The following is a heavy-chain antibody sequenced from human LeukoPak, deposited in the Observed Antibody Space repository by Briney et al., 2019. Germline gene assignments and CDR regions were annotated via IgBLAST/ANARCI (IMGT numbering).Heavy chain of an antibody. D-gene: IGHD3-3*01. V-gene: IGHV1-2*02. CDR1: GYTFTGYY. Sequence: GASVKVSCKASGYTFTGYYMHWVRQAPGQGLEWMGWINPNSGGTNYAQKFQGRVTMTRDTSISTAYMELSRLRSDDTAVYYCARDNYDREDNWFDPWGQGTLVTVSS. CDR2: INPNSGGT. J-gene: IGHJ5*02. CDR3: ARDNYDREDNWFDP.